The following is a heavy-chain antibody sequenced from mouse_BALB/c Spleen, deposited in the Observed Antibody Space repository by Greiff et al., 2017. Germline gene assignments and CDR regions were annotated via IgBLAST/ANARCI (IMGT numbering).Heavy chain of an antibody. CDR3: ARGETGTGYFDV. J-gene: IGHJ1*01. CDR1: GYSITSGYY. Sequence: EVKVEESGPGLVKPSQSLSLTCSVTGYSITSGYYWNWIRQFPGNKLEWMGYISYDGSNNYNPSLKNRISITRDTSKNQFFLKLNSVTTEDTATYYCARGETGTGYFDVWGAGTTVTVSS. D-gene: IGHD4-1*01. V-gene: IGHV3-6*02. CDR2: ISYDGSN.